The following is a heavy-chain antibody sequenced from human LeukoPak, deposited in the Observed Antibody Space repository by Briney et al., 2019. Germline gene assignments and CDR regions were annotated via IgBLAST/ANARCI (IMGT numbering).Heavy chain of an antibody. CDR1: GFSFSNHV. J-gene: IGHJ6*04. V-gene: IGHV3-48*03. D-gene: IGHD3-10*02. CDR2: ISSSGSTI. CDR3: AELGITMIGGV. Sequence: GGSLRLSYASSGFSFSNHVMHWVRQAPGKGLEWVSYISSSGSTIYYADSVKGRFTISRDNAKNSLYLQMNSLRAEDTAVYYCAELGITMIGGVWGKGTTVTISS.